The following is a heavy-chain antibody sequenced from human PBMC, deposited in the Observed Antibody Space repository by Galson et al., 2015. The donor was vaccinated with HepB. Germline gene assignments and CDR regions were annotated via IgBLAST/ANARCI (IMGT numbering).Heavy chain of an antibody. CDR1: GFTFSDHY. J-gene: IGHJ4*02. V-gene: IGHV3-72*01. Sequence: SLRLSCAASGFTFSDHYMDWVRQAPGKGLEWVGRSRNKANSYTTEYAASVKGRFTISRDDSTLYLQMNSLKTEDTAVYYCARATHYGSGRYYLDYWGQGTLVTVSS. CDR3: ARATHYGSGRYYLDY. CDR2: SRNKANSYTT. D-gene: IGHD3-22*01.